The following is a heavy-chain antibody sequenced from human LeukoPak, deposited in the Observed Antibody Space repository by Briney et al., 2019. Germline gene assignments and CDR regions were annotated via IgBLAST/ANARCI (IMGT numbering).Heavy chain of an antibody. Sequence: GGSLRLSCAASGFVFSDSYMSWVRKAPGKGLEWVATIKPDGSEKYHVDSVSGRFTISRDNTNDSLFLQMNSLRVDDTAVYYCVRGGTYWTVSWGQGTLVNVS. J-gene: IGHJ5*01. CDR2: IKPDGSEK. CDR3: VRGGTYWTVS. CDR1: GFVFSDSY. V-gene: IGHV3-7*01.